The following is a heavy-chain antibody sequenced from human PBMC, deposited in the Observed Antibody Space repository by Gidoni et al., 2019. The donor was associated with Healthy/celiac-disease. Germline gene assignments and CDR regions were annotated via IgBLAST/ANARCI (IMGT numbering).Heavy chain of an antibody. D-gene: IGHD3-3*01. CDR1: GFTFSNAW. Sequence: EVQLVESGGGLVKPGGSLRLSCAASGFTFSNAWMSWVRQAPGKGLEWVGRIKSKTDGGTTDYAAPVKGRFTISRDDSKNTLYLQMNSLKTEDTAVYYCTTGDDFWSGLHFDYWGQGTLVTVSS. CDR3: TTGDDFWSGLHFDY. CDR2: IKSKTDGGTT. J-gene: IGHJ4*02. V-gene: IGHV3-15*01.